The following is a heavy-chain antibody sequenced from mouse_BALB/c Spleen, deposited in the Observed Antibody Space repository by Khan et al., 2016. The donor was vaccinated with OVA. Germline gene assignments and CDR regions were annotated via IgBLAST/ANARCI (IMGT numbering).Heavy chain of an antibody. Sequence: VQLQESGAELAKPGASVKMSCKASGYTFTTYWMHWIKQRPGQGLAWIGYINPTAGYTDYNEKFKDRATLSADKSSSTAYMQLTSLTSEDSAVYYCTRDRIDYWGQGTTLTVSS. CDR1: GYTFTTYW. CDR3: TRDRIDY. CDR2: INPTAGYT. V-gene: IGHV1-7*01. J-gene: IGHJ2*01.